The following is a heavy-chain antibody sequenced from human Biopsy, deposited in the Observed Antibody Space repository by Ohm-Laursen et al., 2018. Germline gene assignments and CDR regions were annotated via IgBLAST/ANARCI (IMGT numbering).Heavy chain of an antibody. Sequence: ASVTVSCKASSYTFTDYNIHWMRQAPGQGLEWLGYINCKTGATNYAQKFQGTVTMTRDTSISTAYLALGSLRSADTAIYYCARDPLNGHKHFDYWGQGSQVTVSS. CDR3: ARDPLNGHKHFDY. CDR1: SYTFTDYN. J-gene: IGHJ4*02. CDR2: INCKTGAT. V-gene: IGHV1-2*02. D-gene: IGHD2-8*01.